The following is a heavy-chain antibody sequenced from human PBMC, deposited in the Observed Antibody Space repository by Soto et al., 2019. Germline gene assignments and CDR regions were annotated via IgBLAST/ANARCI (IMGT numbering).Heavy chain of an antibody. CDR3: ARTEAGYCSGGSCYSPFDY. CDR1: GGTFSSYA. CDR2: IIPIFGTA. D-gene: IGHD2-15*01. Sequence: QVQLVQSGAEVKKPGSSVKVSCKASGGTFSSYAISWVRQAPGQGLEWMGGIIPIFGTANYAQKFQGRVTITADEXXSXAXXELSSLRSEDTAVYYCARTEAGYCSGGSCYSPFDYWGQGTLVTVSS. V-gene: IGHV1-69*12. J-gene: IGHJ4*02.